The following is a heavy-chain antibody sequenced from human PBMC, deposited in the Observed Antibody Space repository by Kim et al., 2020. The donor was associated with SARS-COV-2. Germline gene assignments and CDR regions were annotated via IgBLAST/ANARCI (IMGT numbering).Heavy chain of an antibody. Sequence: GGSLRLSCVHSGFTFSNYAMTWVRQAPGKGLEWVSSIGASSGTTYYTDSVKGRFTISKDNSRNTLYLQMNSLRAEDTAVYYCARSKESPLVCFDYWGQGTLLTVSS. CDR3: ARSKESPLVCFDY. CDR2: IGASSGTT. J-gene: IGHJ4*02. D-gene: IGHD2-21*01. V-gene: IGHV3-23*01. CDR1: GFTFSNYA.